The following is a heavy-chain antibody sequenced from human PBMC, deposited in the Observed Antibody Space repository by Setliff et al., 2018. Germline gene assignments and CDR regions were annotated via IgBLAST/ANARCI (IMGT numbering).Heavy chain of an antibody. J-gene: IGHJ5*02. CDR1: GGSISSYY. Sequence: SETLSLTCTASGGSISSYYWGWIRQPPGKGLEWIGSIHYSGSTYYNPSLKSRVTIFVDTSKNQFSLKLSSVTAADTAVYYCARLSHAYYYGSGSYFGFDPWGQGTLVTVSS. V-gene: IGHV4-39*01. CDR3: ARLSHAYYYGSGSYFGFDP. CDR2: IHYSGST. D-gene: IGHD3-10*01.